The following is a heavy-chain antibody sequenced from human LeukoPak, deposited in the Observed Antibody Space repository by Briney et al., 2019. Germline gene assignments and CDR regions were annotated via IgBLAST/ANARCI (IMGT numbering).Heavy chain of an antibody. D-gene: IGHD2-8*01. Sequence: GGSLTLSCAGSGFTFSSYAMSWVRQAPGQGLEWVSVISDSGDYTSYADSVRGRFTISRDNSRNTLYLQMISLRPEDTAVYYCAKDTSIGKFCTNGVCSPFDYWGQGTLVTVSS. J-gene: IGHJ4*02. CDR2: ISDSGDYT. CDR3: AKDTSIGKFCTNGVCSPFDY. V-gene: IGHV3-23*01. CDR1: GFTFSSYA.